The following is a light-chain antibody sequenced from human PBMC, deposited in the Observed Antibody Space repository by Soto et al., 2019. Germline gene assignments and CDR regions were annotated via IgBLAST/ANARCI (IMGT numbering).Light chain of an antibody. CDR2: AAA. CDR1: QYISDY. V-gene: IGKV1-39*01. Sequence: DIQRTQSPSSISADVGDRVTVAGRASQYISDYLNWYQQKPGNAPQLLIYAAANLHSAVPSRFSGSRFGTDVTLTISSLQPEDFATDYCQQTYRPSYTFGQGTKGAIK. CDR3: QQTYRPSYT. J-gene: IGKJ2*01.